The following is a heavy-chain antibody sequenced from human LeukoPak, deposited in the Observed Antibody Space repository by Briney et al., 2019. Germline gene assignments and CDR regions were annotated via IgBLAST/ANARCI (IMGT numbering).Heavy chain of an antibody. Sequence: SETLPLTCTVSGGSISSYYWSWIRQPPGKGLEWIGYIYYSGSTNYNPSLKSRVTISVDTSKNQFSLKLSSVTAADTAVYYCARERRYRPQYCSSTSCAQYYYYMDVWGKGTTVTISS. V-gene: IGHV4-59*01. D-gene: IGHD2-2*01. CDR3: ARERRYRPQYCSSTSCAQYYYYMDV. CDR2: IYYSGST. J-gene: IGHJ6*03. CDR1: GGSISSYY.